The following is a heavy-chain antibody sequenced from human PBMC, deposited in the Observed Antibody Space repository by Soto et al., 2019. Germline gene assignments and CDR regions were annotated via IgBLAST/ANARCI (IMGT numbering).Heavy chain of an antibody. D-gene: IGHD2-21*02. Sequence: SETLSLTCTVSGDSISSYSWSRIRQPPGKGLEWIGNIHYNGNTKYSPSLKSRVTMSVDTSKNHFSLKLISVTTADTAVYFCARVCGGDCHYGMDVWGQGTTVTVSS. CDR1: GDSISSYS. CDR2: IHYNGNT. V-gene: IGHV4-59*01. J-gene: IGHJ6*02. CDR3: ARVCGGDCHYGMDV.